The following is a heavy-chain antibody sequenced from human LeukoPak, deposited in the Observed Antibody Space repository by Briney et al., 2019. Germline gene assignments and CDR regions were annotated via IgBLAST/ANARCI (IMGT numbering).Heavy chain of an antibody. CDR3: ARDGGNHGYNSAHFDY. CDR1: GYTVTSYA. CDR2: INTNTGNP. D-gene: IGHD5-24*01. V-gene: IGHV7-4-1*02. Sequence: ASGKPSCKASGYTVTSYAMNGVRQAPGQGLEWRGWINTNTGNPTYAQGFTGRFVFSSDTSVSTAYLQISSLKAEDTAVYYCARDGGNHGYNSAHFDYWGQGTLVTVSS. J-gene: IGHJ4*02.